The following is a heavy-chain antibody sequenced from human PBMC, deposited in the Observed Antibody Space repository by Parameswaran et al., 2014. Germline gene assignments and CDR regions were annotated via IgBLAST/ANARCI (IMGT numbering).Heavy chain of an antibody. CDR2: INHSGST. V-gene: IGHV4-34*01. CDR1: GGSFSGYY. J-gene: IGHJ4*02. D-gene: IGHD4-11*01. CDR3: ARVFGMAVTTYANFDY. Sequence: SETLSLTCAVYGGSFSGYYWSWIRQPPGKGLEWIGEINHSGSTNYNPSLKSRVTISVDTSKNQFSLKLSSVTAADTAVYYCARVFGMAVTTYANFDYWGQGTLVTVSS.